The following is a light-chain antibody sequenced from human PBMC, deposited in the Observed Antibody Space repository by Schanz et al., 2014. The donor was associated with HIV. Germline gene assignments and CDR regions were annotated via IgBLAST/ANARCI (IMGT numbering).Light chain of an antibody. CDR3: QSFDSSLNGVV. J-gene: IGLJ3*02. CDR1: RSNIGAGYD. CDR2: GNS. Sequence: QSVLPQPPSVSGAPGQRVTISCTGSRSNIGAGYDVHWYQQLPGTAPKLLIYGNSNRPSGVPDRFSGSKSGSSASLAISGLQAEDEADYFCQSFDSSLNGVVFGGGTKLTVL. V-gene: IGLV1-40*01.